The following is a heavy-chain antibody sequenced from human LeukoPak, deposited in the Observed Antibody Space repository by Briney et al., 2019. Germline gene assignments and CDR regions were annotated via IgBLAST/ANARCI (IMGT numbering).Heavy chain of an antibody. Sequence: ASVKVSCKASGYTFTTYGISWVRQAPGQGLEWMGKMNPNSGNTGYAQKFQGRVTMTRSTSVSTVHMELNSLTSEDTAVYFCARSAPGTGYTAWGQGTLVTVSS. CDR3: ARSAPGTGYTA. J-gene: IGHJ4*02. D-gene: IGHD3-9*01. CDR2: MNPNSGNT. CDR1: GYTFTTYG. V-gene: IGHV1-8*02.